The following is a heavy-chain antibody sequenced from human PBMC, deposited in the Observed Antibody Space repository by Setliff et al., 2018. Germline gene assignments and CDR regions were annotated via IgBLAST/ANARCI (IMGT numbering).Heavy chain of an antibody. CDR3: ARESATIGEFPLYYFDK. D-gene: IGHD3-10*01. J-gene: IGHJ4*02. CDR2: FHTGGAT. CDR1: GGSISSGGFY. V-gene: IGHV4-61*09. Sequence: PSETLSLTCSVSGGSISSGGFYWSWIRQSAGRGLEWIGHFHTGGATDYNLSLKSRVTISLDSSKNQFSLRLSSVTAADAAVYFCARESATIGEFPLYYFDKWGQGDPGHRLL.